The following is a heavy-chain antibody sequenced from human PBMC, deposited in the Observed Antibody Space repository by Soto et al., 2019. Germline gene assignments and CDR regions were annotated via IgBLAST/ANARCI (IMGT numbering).Heavy chain of an antibody. CDR2: IIPIFGTA. D-gene: IGHD6-13*01. J-gene: IGHJ4*02. CDR1: GGTFSSYA. V-gene: IGHV1-69*13. Sequence: SVKVSCKASGGTFSSYAISWVRQAPGQGLEWMGGIIPIFGTANYAQKFQGRVTITADESTSTAYMELSSLRSEDTAVYYCARDRSIAAAYFDYWGQGTLVTVSS. CDR3: ARDRSIAAAYFDY.